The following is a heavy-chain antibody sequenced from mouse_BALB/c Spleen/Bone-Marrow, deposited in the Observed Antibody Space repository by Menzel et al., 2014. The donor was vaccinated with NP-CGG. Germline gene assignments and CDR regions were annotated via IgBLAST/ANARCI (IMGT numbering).Heavy chain of an antibody. V-gene: IGHV14-3*02. CDR1: GFNIKDTY. CDR2: IDPANGNT. J-gene: IGHJ4*01. CDR3: AVYDGYAMDY. D-gene: IGHD2-3*01. Sequence: EVQLQQSGAELVKPGASVKLSCTASGFNIKDTYMYWVKQRPEQGLEWIGKIDPANGNTKYDPKFQGKATITADTSSNTAYLQRSSLTSEDTAVYYCAVYDGYAMDYWGQGTSVTVSS.